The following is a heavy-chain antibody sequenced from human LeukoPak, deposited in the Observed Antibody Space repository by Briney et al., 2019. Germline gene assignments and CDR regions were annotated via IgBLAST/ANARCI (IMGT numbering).Heavy chain of an antibody. CDR3: ARDIAAPGTREYYDYGMDV. V-gene: IGHV4-38-2*02. CDR1: GYSISSAYY. CDR2: IYHGSST. J-gene: IGHJ6*04. D-gene: IGHD6-13*01. Sequence: PSETLSLTCIVSGYSISSAYYWCWIRQPPGRGLWWFGSIYHGSSTYYNPSLKSRVTISIDTSKNQFSLKLSSVTAADTAVYYCARDIAAPGTREYYDYGMDVWGKGTTVTVSS.